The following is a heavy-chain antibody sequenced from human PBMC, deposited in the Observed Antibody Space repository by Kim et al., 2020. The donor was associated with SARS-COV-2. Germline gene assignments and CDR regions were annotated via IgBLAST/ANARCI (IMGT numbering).Heavy chain of an antibody. CDR1: DASISSYF. D-gene: IGHD3-9*01. CDR2: LYYGGST. CDR3: ARHQHDVLTGHTIPALDY. V-gene: IGHV4-59*08. Sequence: SETLSLTCTVSDASISSYFWSWIRQPPGKGLEWIGYLYYGGSTNYNPSLKSRVTISVDTSKKQFSLKMRSVTAADTAVYYCARHQHDVLTGHTIPALDYWGQGTLVTVSP. J-gene: IGHJ4*02.